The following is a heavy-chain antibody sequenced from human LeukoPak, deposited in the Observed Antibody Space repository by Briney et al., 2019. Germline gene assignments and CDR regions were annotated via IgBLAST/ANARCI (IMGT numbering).Heavy chain of an antibody. Sequence: SETLSLTCTVSGGSISSYYWSWIRQPPGKGLEWIGYIYYSGSTNYNPSLKSRVTISVETSKNQFSLKLSSVTAADTAVYYCAREEALGSGSFDYWGQGTLVTVSP. D-gene: IGHD1-26*01. J-gene: IGHJ4*02. V-gene: IGHV4-59*01. CDR2: IYYSGST. CDR3: AREEALGSGSFDY. CDR1: GGSISSYY.